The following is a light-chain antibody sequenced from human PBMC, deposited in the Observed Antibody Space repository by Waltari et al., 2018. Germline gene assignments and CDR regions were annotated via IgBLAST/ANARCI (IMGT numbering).Light chain of an antibody. Sequence: ELVLTQSPGTLSLSPGASATLSCRTSQSVTRALAGYQQKPGQAPRLLIYGASNRATGIPDRFSGSGSGTDFSLTISSLEPEDFAVYYCQHYLRLPVTFGQGTKVEVK. CDR3: QHYLRLPVT. CDR1: QSVTRA. CDR2: GAS. J-gene: IGKJ1*01. V-gene: IGKV3-20*01.